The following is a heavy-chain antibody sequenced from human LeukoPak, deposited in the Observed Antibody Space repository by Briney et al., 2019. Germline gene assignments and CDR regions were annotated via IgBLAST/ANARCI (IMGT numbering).Heavy chain of an antibody. J-gene: IGHJ4*02. Sequence: GASVKVSCKASGYTFTSYGISWVRQAPGQGLEWMGWISAYNGNTNYAQKLQGRVTMTTDTSTSTVYMELGSLTSDDTAVYYCARSPGIGTAGTVDYWGQGTLVTVSS. V-gene: IGHV1-18*01. CDR2: ISAYNGNT. CDR1: GYTFTSYG. CDR3: ARSPGIGTAGTVDY. D-gene: IGHD6-13*01.